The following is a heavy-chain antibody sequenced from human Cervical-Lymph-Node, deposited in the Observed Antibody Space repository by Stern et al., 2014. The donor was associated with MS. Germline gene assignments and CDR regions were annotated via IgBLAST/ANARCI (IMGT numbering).Heavy chain of an antibody. V-gene: IGHV4-31*03. CDR1: GGSISSGGYY. CDR2: IYYSGST. D-gene: IGHD5-18*01. CDR3: ARGPPEYSYGYVY. J-gene: IGHJ4*02. Sequence: QLQLQESGPGLVKPSQTLSLTCTVSGGSISSGGYYWSWIRQHPGKGLGGIGYIYYSGSTYYNPSLKSRVTISVDTSKIQFSLKLSSVTAADTAVYYCARGPPEYSYGYVYWGQGTLVTVSS.